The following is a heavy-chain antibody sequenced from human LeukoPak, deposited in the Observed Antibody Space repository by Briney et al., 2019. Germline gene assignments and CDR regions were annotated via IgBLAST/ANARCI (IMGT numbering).Heavy chain of an antibody. V-gene: IGHV4-61*02. CDR2: IYTSGST. D-gene: IGHD2-2*01. CDR3: ARDSLLPSAMGYYYMDV. Sequence: SQTLSLTCTVSGASISSGSYYWRWIRQPAGKGLEWIGRIYTSGSTNHNPSLKSRVTISVDTSKNQFSLKLSSVTAADTALYYCARDSLLPSAMGYYYMDVWGKGTTVTVSS. J-gene: IGHJ6*03. CDR1: GASISSGSYY.